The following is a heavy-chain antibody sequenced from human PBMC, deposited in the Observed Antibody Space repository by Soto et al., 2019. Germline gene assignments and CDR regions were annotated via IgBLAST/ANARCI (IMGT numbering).Heavy chain of an antibody. CDR1: GYMFTGFY. CDR2: INPNNGVT. CDR3: AAAAIPVAGRHPDF. V-gene: IGHV1-2*02. J-gene: IGHJ4*02. Sequence: GASVKVSCKASGYMFTGFYLHWLRQSPEQGLEWMGWINPNNGVTTYAKNFQGRVTMTRDSSISTAYMELSSLRSDDTAVYFCAAAAIPVAGRHPDFWGQGTVVTVSS. D-gene: IGHD6-19*01.